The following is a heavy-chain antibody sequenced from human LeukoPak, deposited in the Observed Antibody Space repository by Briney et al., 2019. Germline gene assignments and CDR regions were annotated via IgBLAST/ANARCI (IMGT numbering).Heavy chain of an antibody. J-gene: IGHJ4*02. Sequence: PGGSLRLSCAASGFTVSSNYMTWVRQAPGKGLEWVSVIYSGGSTYYADSVKGRFTISRDNSKSTLYLQMNSLRVEDTAVYYCVRLRGYSYGPPDYWGQGTLVTVSS. V-gene: IGHV3-53*01. CDR3: VRLRGYSYGPPDY. CDR1: GFTVSSNY. D-gene: IGHD5-18*01. CDR2: IYSGGST.